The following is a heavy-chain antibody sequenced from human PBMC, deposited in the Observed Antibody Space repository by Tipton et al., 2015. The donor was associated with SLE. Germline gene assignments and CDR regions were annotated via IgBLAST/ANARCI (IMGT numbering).Heavy chain of an antibody. Sequence: TLSLTCTVSGGSISSGGYYWSWIRQHPGKGLEWIGYIFHTGSTYYNPSLKSRTTISVDTSKNRFSLKMTSVTAADTAVYFCARATIEYSRPFYSYMDVWGKGTPVTVSS. CDR1: GGSISSGGYY. CDR3: ARATIEYSRPFYSYMDV. CDR2: IFHTGST. D-gene: IGHD2/OR15-2a*01. V-gene: IGHV4-31*03. J-gene: IGHJ6*03.